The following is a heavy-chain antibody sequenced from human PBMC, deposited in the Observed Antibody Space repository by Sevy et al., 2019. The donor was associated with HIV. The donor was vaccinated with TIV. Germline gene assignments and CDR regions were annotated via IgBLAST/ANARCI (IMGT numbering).Heavy chain of an antibody. D-gene: IGHD2-2*01. CDR1: GFSFSSYG. CDR3: AREGGRRDIVLVPAALDY. V-gene: IGHV3-33*01. CDR2: IWYDGSNK. Sequence: GGSLRLSCAASGFSFSSYGIHWDRQAPGKGLEWVAVIWYDGSNKNYADSVKGRFTISRDNSKHTLYLRMNSLRAEDTAMYYCAREGGRRDIVLVPAALDYWGQGTLVTVSS. J-gene: IGHJ4*02.